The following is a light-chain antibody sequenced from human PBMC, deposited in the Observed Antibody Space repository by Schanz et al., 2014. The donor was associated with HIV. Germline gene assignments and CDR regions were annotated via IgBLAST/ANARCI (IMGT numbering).Light chain of an antibody. CDR2: GAS. J-gene: IGKJ1*01. CDR3: QQYGTSPWT. V-gene: IGKV3-15*01. CDR1: QNINKD. Sequence: EIVMTQSPATLSVSPGERATLSCRASQNINKDLAWYQQKPSQAPRLLIYGASTRATGIPARFSGSGSGTDFTLNISRLEPEDFAVYYCQQYGTSPWTFGQGTKVEIK.